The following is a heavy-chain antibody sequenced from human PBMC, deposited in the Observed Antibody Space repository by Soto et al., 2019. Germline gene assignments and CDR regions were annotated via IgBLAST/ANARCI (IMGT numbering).Heavy chain of an antibody. J-gene: IGHJ3*02. CDR3: ARDYYGGNSGDAFDI. V-gene: IGHV3-33*01. D-gene: IGHD4-17*01. Sequence: GGSLRLSCAASGFTFSSYGMHWVRQAPGKGLEWVAVIWYDGSNKYYADSVKGRFTISRDNSKNTLYLQMNSLRAEDTAVYYCARDYYGGNSGDAFDIWGQGTMVTVSS. CDR1: GFTFSSYG. CDR2: IWYDGSNK.